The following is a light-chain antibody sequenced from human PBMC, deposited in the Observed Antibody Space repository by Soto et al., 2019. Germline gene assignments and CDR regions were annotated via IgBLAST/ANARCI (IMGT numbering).Light chain of an antibody. Sequence: EIVLTQSPATLSVSPGERATLSCRASQSVGNNFAWYQQKPGQAPRLLIFATSTRATGVPARFSGSGSGTDFTLSISTLQSEDFAVYYCQQYGDWPLTFGGGAKVVIE. J-gene: IGKJ4*01. CDR3: QQYGDWPLT. CDR2: ATS. V-gene: IGKV3-15*01. CDR1: QSVGNN.